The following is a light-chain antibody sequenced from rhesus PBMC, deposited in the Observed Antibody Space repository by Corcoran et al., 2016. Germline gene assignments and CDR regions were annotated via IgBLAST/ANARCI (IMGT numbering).Light chain of an antibody. CDR3: LQYNSSPFT. V-gene: IGKV1-22*01. J-gene: IGKJ3*01. CDR2: KAS. Sequence: DIQMTQSPSSLSASVGDTVIITCQASQDIASRLAWYQQRTGKAPKLLIYKASSLQRGVPSRFSGSESGTDFILIIRNLQPEDFATYYCLQYNSSPFTFGPGTKLDIK. CDR1: QDIASR.